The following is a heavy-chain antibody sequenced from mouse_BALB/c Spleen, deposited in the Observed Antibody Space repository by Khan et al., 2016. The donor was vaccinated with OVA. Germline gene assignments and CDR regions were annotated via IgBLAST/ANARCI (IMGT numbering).Heavy chain of an antibody. CDR2: INYSGSP. Sequence: EVQLQESGPGLLKPSQSLSLTCNVTGYSITSDYAWNWIRQFPGNKLEWMALINYSGSPNYKPYFRSRISFTRETSKNQSFLQLNSVTTEDTATYYCASGRLVLRYPYYFDYWGQGTTLTVSS. V-gene: IGHV3-2*02. J-gene: IGHJ2*01. CDR1: GYSITSDYA. D-gene: IGHD1-1*01. CDR3: ASGRLVLRYPYYFDY.